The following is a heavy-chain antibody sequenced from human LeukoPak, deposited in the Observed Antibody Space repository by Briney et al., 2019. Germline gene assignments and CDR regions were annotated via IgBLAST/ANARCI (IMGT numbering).Heavy chain of an antibody. CDR3: ARDTGRGYSGYDFWGLGY. D-gene: IGHD5-12*01. CDR1: GDSISGYY. Sequence: SETLSLTCTVSGDSISGYYRTWIRQPPGKGLEWIGYIYYSGSTNYNPSLKSRVTISVDSSKNQLSLKLSYVTAAATAVYFCARDTGRGYSGYDFWGLGYWGQGTLVTVSS. CDR2: IYYSGST. V-gene: IGHV4-59*01. J-gene: IGHJ4*02.